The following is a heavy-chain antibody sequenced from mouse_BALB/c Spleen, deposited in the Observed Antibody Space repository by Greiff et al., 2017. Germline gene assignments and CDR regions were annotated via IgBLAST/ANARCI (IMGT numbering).Heavy chain of an antibody. CDR3: ARHLDSSGYRNYAMDY. CDR1: GFTFSSYG. D-gene: IGHD3-2*01. Sequence: EVHLVESGGDLVKPGGSLKLSCAASGFTFSSYGMSWVRQTPDKRLEWVATISSGGSYTYYPDSVKGRFTISRDNAKNTLYLQMSSLKSEDTAMYYCARHLDSSGYRNYAMDYWGQGTSVTVSS. J-gene: IGHJ4*01. V-gene: IGHV5-6*01. CDR2: ISSGGSYT.